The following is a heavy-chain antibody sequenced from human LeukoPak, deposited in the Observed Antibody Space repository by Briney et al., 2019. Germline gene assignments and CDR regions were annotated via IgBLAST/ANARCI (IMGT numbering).Heavy chain of an antibody. Sequence: PSETLSLTCTVSGGSISSYYWSWIRQPPGKGLEWIGYIYYSGSTNYNPSLKSRVTISVDTSKNQFSLKLSSMTAADTAVYYCARRALGVGFDPWGQGTLVTVSS. CDR3: ARRALGVGFDP. CDR2: IYYSGST. D-gene: IGHD3-16*01. CDR1: GGSISSYY. V-gene: IGHV4-59*08. J-gene: IGHJ5*02.